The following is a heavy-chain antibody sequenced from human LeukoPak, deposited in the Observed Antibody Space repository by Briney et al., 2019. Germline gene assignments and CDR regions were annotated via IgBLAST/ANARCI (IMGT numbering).Heavy chain of an antibody. V-gene: IGHV4-4*07. CDR2: IYSSGST. Sequence: SETLSLTCTVSGVSISSYYWRWTRQPAGKGLEWIGRIYSSGSTNYNPSLKGRVTMSVDTSKNQFYLKLSSVTAADTAVYYCARDGRDSFYGMDVWGQGTTVTVSS. CDR1: GVSISSYY. J-gene: IGHJ6*02. D-gene: IGHD1-26*01. CDR3: ARDGRDSFYGMDV.